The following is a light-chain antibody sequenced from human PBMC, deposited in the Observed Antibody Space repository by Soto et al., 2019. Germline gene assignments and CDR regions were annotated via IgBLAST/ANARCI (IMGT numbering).Light chain of an antibody. Sequence: DIQLTQSPSFLSASVGDRVTITCRASQGISSYLAWYQQKPGKAPKLLIYAASTLQSGVPSRFSGSGSGTEFPLPISSLQPEDFATYYCQQLNSYPHITFGPGTKVDIK. CDR1: QGISSY. CDR3: QQLNSYPHIT. J-gene: IGKJ3*01. CDR2: AAS. V-gene: IGKV1-9*01.